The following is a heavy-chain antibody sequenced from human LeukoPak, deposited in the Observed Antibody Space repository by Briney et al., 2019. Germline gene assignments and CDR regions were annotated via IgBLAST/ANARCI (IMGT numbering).Heavy chain of an antibody. CDR3: AKGCSITSCYGTFDH. CDR2: ISGSGGST. V-gene: IGHV3-23*01. CDR1: GVTFSTYA. Sequence: GGSLRPSCAASGVTFSTYAMSWVRQAPGKGLEWVSEISGSGGSTYYADSVKGRFTVSRDNSKNTLYLQMNSLRAEDTAVYYCAKGCSITSCYGTFDHWGQGTLVTVSS. J-gene: IGHJ4*02. D-gene: IGHD2-2*01.